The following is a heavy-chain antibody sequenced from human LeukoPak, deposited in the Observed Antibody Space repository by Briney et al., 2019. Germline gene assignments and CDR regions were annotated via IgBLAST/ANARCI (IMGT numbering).Heavy chain of an antibody. D-gene: IGHD5-18*01. CDR2: IYYSGST. CDR3: ARGGYSYGYVDY. CDR1: GGSISSGGYY. V-gene: IGHV4-31*03. J-gene: IGHJ4*02. Sequence: SQTLSLTCTVSGGSISSGGYYWSWIRQHPGQGLEWIGYIYYSGSTYYSPSLKSRVTISVDTSKNQFSLKLRSVTAADAAVYSCARGGYSYGYVDYWGQGTLVTVSS.